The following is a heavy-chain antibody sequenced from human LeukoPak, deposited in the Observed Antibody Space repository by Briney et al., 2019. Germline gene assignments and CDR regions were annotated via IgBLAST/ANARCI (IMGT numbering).Heavy chain of an antibody. J-gene: IGHJ4*02. Sequence: SETLSLTCTVSGGSISSSSYYWGWMRQPPGKGLEWSGSIYYSGSTYYDPSLKSRVTISVDTSKNQFSLKLSSVTAADTAVYYCARQLGYCSSTSCYADKVDYWGQGTLVTVSS. CDR1: GGSISSSSYY. CDR2: IYYSGST. V-gene: IGHV4-39*01. CDR3: ARQLGYCSSTSCYADKVDY. D-gene: IGHD2-2*01.